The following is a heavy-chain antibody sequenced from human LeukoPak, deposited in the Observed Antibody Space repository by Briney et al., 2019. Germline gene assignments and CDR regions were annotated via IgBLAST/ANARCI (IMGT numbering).Heavy chain of an antibody. CDR1: GFTFSSYG. V-gene: IGHV3-23*01. CDR3: AKRDMGAAAVRGVVD. CDR2: ISGSGGST. J-gene: IGHJ4*02. D-gene: IGHD3-10*01. Sequence: GGSLRLSCAASGFTFSSYGMSWVRQAPGKGLEWVSAISGSGGSTYYADSVKGRFTISRDNSKNTLYLQMNGLRAEDTAVYYCAKRDMGAAAVRGVVDWGQGTLVTVSS.